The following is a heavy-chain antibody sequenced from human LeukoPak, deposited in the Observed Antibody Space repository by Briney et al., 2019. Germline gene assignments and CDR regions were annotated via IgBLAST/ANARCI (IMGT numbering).Heavy chain of an antibody. Sequence: ASVKVSCKASGYTFTSYGISWVRQAPGQGLEWMGWISAYNGNTNYAQKLQGRVTITADESTSTAYMELSSLRSEDTAVYYCARDPWDASYFDYWGQGTLVTVSS. CDR3: ARDPWDASYFDY. CDR1: GYTFTSYG. CDR2: ISAYNGNT. J-gene: IGHJ4*02. V-gene: IGHV1-18*01. D-gene: IGHD1-26*01.